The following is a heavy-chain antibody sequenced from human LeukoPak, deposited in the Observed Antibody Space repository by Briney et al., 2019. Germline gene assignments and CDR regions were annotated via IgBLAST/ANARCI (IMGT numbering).Heavy chain of an antibody. V-gene: IGHV4-39*07. CDR1: GGSISSSSYY. D-gene: IGHD2-2*01. J-gene: IGHJ5*02. Sequence: SETLSLTCTVSGGSISSSSYYWGWIRQPPGKGLEWIGSIYYSGSTYYNPSLKSRVTISVDTSKNQFSLKLSSVTAADTAVYYCARVVVVPAAWNWFDPWGQGTLVTVSS. CDR2: IYYSGST. CDR3: ARVVVVPAAWNWFDP.